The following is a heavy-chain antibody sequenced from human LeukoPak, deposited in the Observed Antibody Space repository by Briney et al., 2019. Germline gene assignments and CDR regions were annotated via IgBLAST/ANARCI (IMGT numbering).Heavy chain of an antibody. CDR3: AKGPKIPAPTYYFDY. CDR2: ISGSGGNT. CDR1: GFTFSSYA. D-gene: IGHD2-2*01. J-gene: IGHJ4*02. V-gene: IGHV3-23*01. Sequence: GGSLRLSCAASGFTFSSYAMGWVRPAPGKGLEWISPISGSGGNTYYAASVKGRFTFSRDNSKNTLFLQMNSLRAEDTAVYYCAKGPKIPAPTYYFDYWGQGTLVTVSS.